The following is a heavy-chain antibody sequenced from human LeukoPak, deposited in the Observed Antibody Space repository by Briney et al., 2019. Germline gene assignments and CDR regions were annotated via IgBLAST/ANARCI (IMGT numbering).Heavy chain of an antibody. V-gene: IGHV4-31*03. Sequence: PSQTLSLTCTVSGGSISSGGYSWSWIRQHPGKGLEWIGYIYSSRSTNYNPSLKSRVSMSVDTSKNQFSLKLTSVTAADTAVYYCARGGKATVVTMWGQGILVTVSS. J-gene: IGHJ4*02. CDR1: GGSISSGGYS. CDR2: IYSSRST. D-gene: IGHD4-23*01. CDR3: ARGGKATVVTM.